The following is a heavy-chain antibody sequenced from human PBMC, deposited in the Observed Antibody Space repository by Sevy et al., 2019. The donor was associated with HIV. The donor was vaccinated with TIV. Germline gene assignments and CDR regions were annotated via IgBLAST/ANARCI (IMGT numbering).Heavy chain of an antibody. Sequence: SGPTLVKPTQTLTLTCTFSGFSLSTSGVGVGWIRQPPGKALEWLELIYWDDDKRYSPSLKNRLTITKDTSKNQVVRTMTNMDPVETATYSCAHRRDDTVVMVYGDFDYWGQGTLVTVSS. CDR1: GFSLSTSGVG. J-gene: IGHJ4*02. CDR2: IYWDDDK. D-gene: IGHD2-8*01. V-gene: IGHV2-5*02. CDR3: AHRRDDTVVMVYGDFDY.